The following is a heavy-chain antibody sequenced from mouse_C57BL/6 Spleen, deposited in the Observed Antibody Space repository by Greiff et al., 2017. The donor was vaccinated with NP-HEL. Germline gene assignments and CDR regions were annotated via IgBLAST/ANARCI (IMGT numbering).Heavy chain of an antibody. V-gene: IGHV1-15*01. CDR1: GYTFTDYE. J-gene: IGHJ3*01. CDR2: IDPATGGT. Sequence: QVQLKESGAELVRPGASVTLSCKASGYTFTDYEMHWVKQTPVHGLEWIGAIDPATGGTAYNQKFKGKAILTADKSSSTAYMELRSLTSEDSAVYYCTRIRAWFAYWGQGTLVTVSA. CDR3: TRIRAWFAY.